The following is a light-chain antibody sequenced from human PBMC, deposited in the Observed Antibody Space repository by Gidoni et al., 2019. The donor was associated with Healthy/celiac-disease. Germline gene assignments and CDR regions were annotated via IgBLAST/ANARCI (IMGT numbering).Light chain of an antibody. V-gene: IGLV2-18*02. CDR1: RSVVGSYNR. CDR2: EVC. CDR3: SSYTSSSTYV. Sequence: QSARTQPPSVSGPPGQSVTISCTGTRSVVGSYNRVSWYQQPPGTAPNLLIYEVCNRPSGVPDRFSGSKSGTTASLTISGLQAEDEADYYCSSYTSSSTYVFGTGTKVTVL. J-gene: IGLJ1*01.